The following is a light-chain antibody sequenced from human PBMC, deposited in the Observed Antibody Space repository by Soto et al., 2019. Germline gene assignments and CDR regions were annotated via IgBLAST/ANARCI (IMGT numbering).Light chain of an antibody. J-gene: IGKJ1*01. CDR1: QSINNW. Sequence: DIQMTQSPSTLSASVGDRVTITCRASQSINNWLAWYQQNPGKAPQLLIYKASNVDIGVPTRFSGSGSRTDFTLTSSMLPPDDFATYYRHQYDTHWTFGQGTKVEIK. CDR3: HQYDTHWT. V-gene: IGKV1-5*03. CDR2: KAS.